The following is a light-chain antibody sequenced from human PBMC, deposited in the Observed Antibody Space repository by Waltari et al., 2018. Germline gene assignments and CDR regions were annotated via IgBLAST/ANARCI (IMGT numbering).Light chain of an antibody. Sequence: DIVMTQSPDSLAASLGDRATINCKSSQSVLYSSNNKNYLAWYQQKPGQPPKLLIYWASTRESGVPDRFSGSGSGTDFTLTISSLQAEDVAVYYCQQRGTWPLTFGGGTKVEIK. CDR3: QQRGTWPLT. CDR1: QSVLYSSNNKNY. J-gene: IGKJ4*01. V-gene: IGKV4-1*01. CDR2: WAS.